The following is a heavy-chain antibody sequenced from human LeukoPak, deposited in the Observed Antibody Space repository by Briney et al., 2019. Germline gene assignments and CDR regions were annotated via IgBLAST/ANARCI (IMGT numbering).Heavy chain of an antibody. Sequence: SVKVSCKASGGTFSSYAISWVRQAPGQGLEWMGRIIPILGIANYAQKFQGRVTITADKSTSTAYMELSSLRSEDTAVYYCARVWELPLDGAFDIWGQGTMVTVSS. J-gene: IGHJ3*02. CDR1: GGTFSSYA. CDR2: IIPILGIA. V-gene: IGHV1-69*04. D-gene: IGHD3-10*01. CDR3: ARVWELPLDGAFDI.